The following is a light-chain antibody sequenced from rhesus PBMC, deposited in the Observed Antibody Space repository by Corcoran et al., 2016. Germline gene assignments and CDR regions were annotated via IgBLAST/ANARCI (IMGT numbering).Light chain of an antibody. V-gene: IGKV1-33*02. CDR3: QQHNSHPWT. J-gene: IGKJ1*01. Sequence: DIQMTQSPSSLSASVGDRVTITCQASQGISNWLAWYQQKPGKAPKLLFYGASSLQSGVPSRFSGSGSVTDFTLTSSSLQPEDAEAYYCQQHNSHPWTFGQGTKVEIK. CDR1: QGISNW. CDR2: GAS.